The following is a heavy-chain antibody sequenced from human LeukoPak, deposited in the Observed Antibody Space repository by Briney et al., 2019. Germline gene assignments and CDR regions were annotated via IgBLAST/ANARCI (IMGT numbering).Heavy chain of an antibody. V-gene: IGHV3-23*01. CDR2: IGAGGDTT. J-gene: IGHJ5*02. CDR3: ARDGPYSTSATHPP. D-gene: IGHD6-6*01. CDR1: GFTFSNYA. Sequence: GGSLRLSCAASGFTFSNYAMNWVRQTPGKGLEWVSGIGAGGDTTYYAGSVKGRFTISRDNAKNSLYLQMDSLRAEDTAVYHCARDGPYSTSATHPPWGQGTLVTVSS.